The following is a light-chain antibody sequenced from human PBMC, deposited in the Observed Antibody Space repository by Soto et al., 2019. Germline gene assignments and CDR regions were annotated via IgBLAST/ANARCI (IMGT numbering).Light chain of an antibody. CDR3: QSYDNSNPWV. V-gene: IGLV6-57*03. J-gene: IGLJ3*02. Sequence: NFMLTQPHSVSESPGKTVTISCTRSSGSIAGNFVQWYQQRPGSAPTTVIFEDDQRPSGVSDRFSGSIDTSSNSASLTISGLSTEDEADYYCQSYDNSNPWVFGGGTKLTVL. CDR1: SGSIAGNF. CDR2: EDD.